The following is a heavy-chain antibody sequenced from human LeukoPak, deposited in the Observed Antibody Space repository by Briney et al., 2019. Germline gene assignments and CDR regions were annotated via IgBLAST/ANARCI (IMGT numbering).Heavy chain of an antibody. Sequence: GGSLRLSCAASGFTLSSYGMSWVRQAPGKGLEWVSAISGSGGSTYYADSVKGRFTISRDNSKNTLYLQMNSLRAEDTAVYYCAKGETQGYCSSTSCYMFDYWGQGTLVTVSS. CDR2: ISGSGGST. J-gene: IGHJ4*02. CDR1: GFTLSSYG. V-gene: IGHV3-23*01. D-gene: IGHD2-2*02. CDR3: AKGETQGYCSSTSCYMFDY.